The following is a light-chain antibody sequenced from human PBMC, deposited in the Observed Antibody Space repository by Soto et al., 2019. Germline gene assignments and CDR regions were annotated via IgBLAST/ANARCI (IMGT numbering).Light chain of an antibody. CDR2: EVS. Sequence: QSALTQPASVSGSPGQSITISCTGTTSDVGLYNYVSWYQQHPGKAPKLMISEVSNRPSGVSDRFSGSKSGNTASLTISGLQAEDEADYYCSLYTSRSTFVFGTGTKLTVL. V-gene: IGLV2-14*01. CDR1: TSDVGLYNY. J-gene: IGLJ1*01. CDR3: SLYTSRSTFV.